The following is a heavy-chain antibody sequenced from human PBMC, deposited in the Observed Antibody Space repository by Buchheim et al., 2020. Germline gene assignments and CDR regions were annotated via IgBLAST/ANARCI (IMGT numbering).Heavy chain of an antibody. J-gene: IGHJ3*02. CDR1: GDSLSNYY. CDR2: IYSSGST. CDR3: ARDPFFSQDSSGYNYAGGFDI. V-gene: IGHV4-4*07. D-gene: IGHD3-22*01. Sequence: QVQLQESGPGLVKPSETLTLSCSVSGDSLSNYYWSWIRQPAGKGLEWIGHIYSSGRRIYSSGSTKYNPSLTSRVSMSVDTSRNQFSLRLTSVTAADTALYYCARDPFFSQDSSGYNYAGGFDIWGQGT.